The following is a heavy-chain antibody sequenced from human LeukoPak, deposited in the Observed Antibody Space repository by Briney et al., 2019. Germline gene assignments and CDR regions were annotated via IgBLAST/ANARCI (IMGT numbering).Heavy chain of an antibody. CDR3: ARDKSGSYSDAFDI. V-gene: IGHV4-61*02. D-gene: IGHD1-26*01. J-gene: IGHJ3*02. CDR2: IYTSGST. Sequence: SQTLSLTCTVSGGSISSGSYYSSCIPHPPGKGLECIGRIYTSGSTNCNPSLKSRVTISVDTSKNQFSLTLSSVPAADTAVYYCARDKSGSYSDAFDIWGQGTMVTVSS. CDR1: GGSISSGSYY.